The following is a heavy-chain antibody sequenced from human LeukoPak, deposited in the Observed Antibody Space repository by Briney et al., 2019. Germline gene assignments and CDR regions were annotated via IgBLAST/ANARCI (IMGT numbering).Heavy chain of an antibody. CDR3: ARVPEVGAEDAFDI. CDR2: MNPNSGNT. J-gene: IGHJ3*02. CDR1: GYTFTSYD. V-gene: IGHV1-8*03. D-gene: IGHD1-26*01. Sequence: ASVKVSYKASGYTFTSYDINWVRQATGQGLEWMGWMNPNSGNTGYAQKFQGRVTITRNTSISTAYMELSSLRSEDTAVYYCARVPEVGAEDAFDIWGQGTMVTVSS.